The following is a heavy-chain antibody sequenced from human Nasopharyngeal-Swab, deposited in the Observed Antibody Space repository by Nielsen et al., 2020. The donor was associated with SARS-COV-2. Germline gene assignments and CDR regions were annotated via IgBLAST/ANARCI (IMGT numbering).Heavy chain of an antibody. J-gene: IGHJ3*02. D-gene: IGHD2-2*01. Sequence: WIRQPPGKGLEWVAVISYDGSNKYYADSVKGRFTISRDNSKNTLYLQMNSLRAEDTAVYYCAGSGDYCSSTSCYLSDAFDIWGQGTMVTVSS. V-gene: IGHV3-30-3*01. CDR2: ISYDGSNK. CDR3: AGSGDYCSSTSCYLSDAFDI.